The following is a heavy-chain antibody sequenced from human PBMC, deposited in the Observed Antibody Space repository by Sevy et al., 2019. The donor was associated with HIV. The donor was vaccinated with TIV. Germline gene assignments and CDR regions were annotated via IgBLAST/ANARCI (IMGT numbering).Heavy chain of an antibody. CDR1: GFTFSSYS. Sequence: GGSLRLSCAASGFTFSSYSMNWVRQAPGKGLEWVSSISSSSSYIYYADSVKGRFTIPRDNAKNSLYLQMNSLRAEDTAVYYCASNIAARPDYWGQGTLVTVSS. CDR2: ISSSSSYI. D-gene: IGHD6-6*01. J-gene: IGHJ4*02. CDR3: ASNIAARPDY. V-gene: IGHV3-21*01.